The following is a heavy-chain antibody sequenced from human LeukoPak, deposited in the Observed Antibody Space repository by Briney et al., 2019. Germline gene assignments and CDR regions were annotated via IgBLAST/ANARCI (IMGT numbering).Heavy chain of an antibody. CDR2: IAYDGSDK. D-gene: IGHD3-9*01. CDR3: ARYSPPAYYDILTAYSTGFDY. CDR1: GFTFSSYA. J-gene: IGHJ4*02. Sequence: GGSLRLSCAASGFTFSSYAMHWVRRAPGKGLEWVALIAYDGSDKYYTDSMKGRFTISRDNSKNTVYLQMNNLKPEDTGVYYCARYSPPAYYDILTAYSTGFDYWGQGTLVTVST. V-gene: IGHV3-30*04.